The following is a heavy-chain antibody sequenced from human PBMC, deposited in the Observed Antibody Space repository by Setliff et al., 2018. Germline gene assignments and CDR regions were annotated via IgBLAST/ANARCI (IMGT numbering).Heavy chain of an antibody. CDR2: IYTSGST. Sequence: PSETLSLTCTVSGGSISSGSYYWGWIRQPPWKGLEWIGYIYTSGSTNYNPSLKSRVTISLDTSKNQFSLKLSSVTAADTAVYYCARGSYYDSSGYSPDFFDYWGQGTLVTVSS. V-gene: IGHV4-61*05. J-gene: IGHJ4*02. CDR1: GGSISSGSYY. D-gene: IGHD3-22*01. CDR3: ARGSYYDSSGYSPDFFDY.